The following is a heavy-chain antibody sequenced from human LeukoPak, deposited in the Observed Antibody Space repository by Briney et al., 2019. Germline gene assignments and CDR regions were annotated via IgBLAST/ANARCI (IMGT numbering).Heavy chain of an antibody. D-gene: IGHD3-22*01. V-gene: IGHV4-59*01. J-gene: IGHJ3*02. Sequence: SETLSLTCTVSGGSISSFYWSWIRQPPAKGLEWIGYIYYSGSTNYNPSLKSRVNISVDTSKNGFSLKLSSVTAADTAVYYCARGDSSGYFRFDIWGQGTVVTVSS. CDR3: ARGDSSGYFRFDI. CDR2: IYYSGST. CDR1: GGSISSFY.